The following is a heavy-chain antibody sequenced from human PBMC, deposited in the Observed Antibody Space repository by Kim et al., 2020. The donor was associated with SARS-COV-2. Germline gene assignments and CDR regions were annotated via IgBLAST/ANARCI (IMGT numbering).Heavy chain of an antibody. D-gene: IGHD2-2*01. J-gene: IGHJ6*03. CDR1: GFTFSGST. V-gene: IGHV3-73*01. CDR2: IRNKANNYAT. Sequence: GGSLRLSCAASGFTFSGSTMHWVRQASGKGLEWVGRIRNKANNYATTYAASVRGRFTISRDDSKNTAYLQMNSLKTDDTAVYFCSGVVPGEVYMDVWGEG. CDR3: SGVVPGEVYMDV.